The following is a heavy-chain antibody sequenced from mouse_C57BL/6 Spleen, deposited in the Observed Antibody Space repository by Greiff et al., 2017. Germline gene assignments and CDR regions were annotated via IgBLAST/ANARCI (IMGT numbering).Heavy chain of an antibody. V-gene: IGHV5-9-1*02. CDR3: TRDQYYYCSSYVFDY. D-gene: IGHD1-1*01. J-gene: IGHJ2*01. CDR2: ISSGGGYT. CDR1: GFTFSSYA. Sequence: EVHLVESGEGLVKPGGSLKLSCAASGFTFSSYAMSWVRQTPEKRLEWVAYISSGGGYTYSADTVNGRFTISRDNARNTLYLQMSSLKSEDIAMYYCTRDQYYYCSSYVFDYWGQGTTLTVSS.